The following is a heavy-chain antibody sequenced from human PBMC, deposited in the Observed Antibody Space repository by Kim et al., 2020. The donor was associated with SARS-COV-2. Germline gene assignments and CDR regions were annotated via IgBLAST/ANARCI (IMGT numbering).Heavy chain of an antibody. CDR1: GYTFTSYG. CDR3: ARSDLLLWFGELIDDAFDI. D-gene: IGHD3-10*01. J-gene: IGHJ3*02. CDR2: ISTYNGNT. V-gene: IGHV1-18*01. Sequence: ASVKVSCKASGYTFTSYGISWVRQAPGQGLEWMGWISTYNGNTNYAQKLQGRVTMTTDTSTSTAYMELRSLRSDDTAVYYCARSDLLLWFGELIDDAFDIWGQGTMVTVSS.